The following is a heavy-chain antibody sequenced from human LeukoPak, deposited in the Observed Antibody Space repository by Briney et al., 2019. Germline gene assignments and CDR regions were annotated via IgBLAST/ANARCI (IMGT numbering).Heavy chain of an antibody. CDR1: GGSIESATSY. J-gene: IGHJ4*02. V-gene: IGHV4-61*02. D-gene: IGHD6-13*01. CDR2: THSSGST. CDR3: ARAGSWQGALDY. Sequence: SETLSLTCSISGGSIESATSYWSWIRQPAGKGLEWIGRTHSSGSTNYNPSLKSRVTISVDTSKNQFSLKLTSVTAADTAVYYCARAGSWQGALDYWGQGTLVTVSA.